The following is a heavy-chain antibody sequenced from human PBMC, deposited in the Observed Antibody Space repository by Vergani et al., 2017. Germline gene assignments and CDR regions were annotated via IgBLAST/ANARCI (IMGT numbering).Heavy chain of an antibody. CDR2: IYTSGST. V-gene: IGHV4-61*02. D-gene: IGHD3-9*01. Sequence: QVQLQESGPGLVKPSQTLSLTCTVSGGSISSGSYYWSWIRQPAGKGLEWIGRIYTSGSTNYNPSLKSRVTISVDTSKNQFSLKLSSVTAADTAVYYCARGRSFDWLSPLDYWGQGTLVTVSS. J-gene: IGHJ4*02. CDR1: GGSISSGSYY. CDR3: ARGRSFDWLSPLDY.